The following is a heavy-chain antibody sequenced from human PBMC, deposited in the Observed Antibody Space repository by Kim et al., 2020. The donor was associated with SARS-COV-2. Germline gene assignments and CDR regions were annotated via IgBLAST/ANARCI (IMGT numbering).Heavy chain of an antibody. Sequence: GGSLRLSCAASGFTFSSYGMHWVRQAPGKGLEWVAVIWYDGSNKYYADSVKGRFTISRDNSKNTLYLQMNSLRAEDTAVYYCARDRDMFRGVIIEDSIDYWGQGTMVTVSS. J-gene: IGHJ4*01. V-gene: IGHV3-33*01. CDR3: ARDRDMFRGVIIEDSIDY. CDR1: GFTFSSYG. D-gene: IGHD3-10*01. CDR2: IWYDGSNK.